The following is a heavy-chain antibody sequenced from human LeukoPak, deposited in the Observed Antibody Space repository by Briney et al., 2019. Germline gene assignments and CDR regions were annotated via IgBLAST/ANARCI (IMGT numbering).Heavy chain of an antibody. D-gene: IGHD1-26*01. CDR2: IRYDGSNK. CDR1: GFAFSNFG. Sequence: GGSLRLSCAASGFAFSNFGMHWVRQAPGKGLEWVALIRYDGSNKYYADSVKGRFTISRDNSKNTLYLQMNSLRPEDTAVYSCAKTTIVGATVDAFDIWGQGTMVTVSS. V-gene: IGHV3-30*02. J-gene: IGHJ3*02. CDR3: AKTTIVGATVDAFDI.